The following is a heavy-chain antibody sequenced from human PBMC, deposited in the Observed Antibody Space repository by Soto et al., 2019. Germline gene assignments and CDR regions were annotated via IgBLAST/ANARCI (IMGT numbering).Heavy chain of an antibody. V-gene: IGHV6-1*01. D-gene: IGHD2-2*02. Sequence: PSQTLSLTCAISVDIVSSNSAAWNCIRQSPSRGLEWLGRTYYRSKWYNDYAVSVKSRITINPDTSKNQFSLQLNSVTPEDTAVYYCARDSYCSSTSCYRWDYYGMDVWGQGTTVTVSS. CDR2: TYYRSKWYN. CDR3: ARDSYCSSTSCYRWDYYGMDV. J-gene: IGHJ6*02. CDR1: VDIVSSNSAA.